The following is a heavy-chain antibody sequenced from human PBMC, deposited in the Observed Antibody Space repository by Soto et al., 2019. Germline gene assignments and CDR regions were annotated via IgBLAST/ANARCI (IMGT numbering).Heavy chain of an antibody. CDR2: FFSNDEK. D-gene: IGHD6-13*01. CDR1: GFSLSNARMG. V-gene: IGHV2-26*01. J-gene: IGHJ4*02. CDR3: ARMGKQQRVFLVEPYFDY. Sequence: QVTLKESGPVLVKPTETLTLTCTVSGFSLSNARMGVSWIRQPPGKALEWLAHFFSNDEKSYSTSLKSRLTISKDTSKSQVVLTMTNMDPVDTATYYCARMGKQQRVFLVEPYFDYWGQGTLVTVSS.